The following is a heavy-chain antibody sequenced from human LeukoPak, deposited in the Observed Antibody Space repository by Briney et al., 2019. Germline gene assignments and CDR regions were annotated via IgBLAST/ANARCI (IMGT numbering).Heavy chain of an antibody. Sequence: PGGSLRLSCAASGFTFSSYSMNWVRQAPGKGLEWVSSISSSSSYIYYADSVKGRFTISRDNAKNSLYLQMNSLRAEDTAVYYCARDRAASSGWYEGKTLSWYAFDIWGQGTMVTVSS. D-gene: IGHD6-19*01. CDR2: ISSSSSYI. CDR3: ARDRAASSGWYEGKTLSWYAFDI. J-gene: IGHJ3*02. V-gene: IGHV3-21*01. CDR1: GFTFSSYS.